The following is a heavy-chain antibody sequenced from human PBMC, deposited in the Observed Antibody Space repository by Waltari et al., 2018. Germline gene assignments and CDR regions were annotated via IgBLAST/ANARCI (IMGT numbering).Heavy chain of an antibody. CDR2: VDPEDGET. J-gene: IGHJ4*02. D-gene: IGHD6-6*01. CDR1: GGTFSSYA. Sequence: VQLVQSGAEVKKPGSSVKVSCKASGGTFSSYAISWVRQAPGQGLEWMGRVDPEDGETIYAEKFQGRVTITADTSTDTAYMELSSLRSEDTAVYYCATVGDGSSSSVIDWGQGTLVTVSS. CDR3: ATVGDGSSSSVID. V-gene: IGHV1-69-2*01.